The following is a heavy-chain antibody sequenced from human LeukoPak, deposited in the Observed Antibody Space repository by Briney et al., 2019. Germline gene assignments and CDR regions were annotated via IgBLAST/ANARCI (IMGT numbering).Heavy chain of an antibody. J-gene: IGHJ3*02. Sequence: GESLKISCKGSGYSFTKYWIGWVRQMPGKGLEWMGIINPSDSDTRYGPSFQGQVTISADKSTSTAYLQWSSLKASDTATYYCARQGTTVTHEGAFDIWGQGTMVPVS. V-gene: IGHV5-51*01. CDR2: INPSDSDT. CDR1: GYSFTKYW. CDR3: ARQGTTVTHEGAFDI. D-gene: IGHD4-17*01.